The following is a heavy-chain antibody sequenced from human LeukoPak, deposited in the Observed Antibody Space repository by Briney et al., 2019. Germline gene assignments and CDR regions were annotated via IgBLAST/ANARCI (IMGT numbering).Heavy chain of an antibody. CDR1: GFTFSSYA. V-gene: IGHV3-48*02. CDR2: ISSSSSTI. Sequence: GGSLRLSCAASGFTFSSYAMHWVRQAPGKGLEWVSYISSSSSTIYYADSVKGRFTISRDNAKTSLYLQMNSLRDEDTAVYYCARMTHSGSYYFDYWGQGTLVTVSS. D-gene: IGHD1-26*01. CDR3: ARMTHSGSYYFDY. J-gene: IGHJ4*02.